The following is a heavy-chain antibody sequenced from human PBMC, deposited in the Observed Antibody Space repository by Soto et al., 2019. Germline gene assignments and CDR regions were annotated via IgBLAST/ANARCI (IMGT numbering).Heavy chain of an antibody. CDR2: IYYSGST. V-gene: IGHV4-59*01. J-gene: IGHJ5*02. CDR1: GGSISSYY. D-gene: IGHD2-15*01. Sequence: SETLSLTCTVSGGSISSYYWSWIRQPPGKGLEWIGYIYYSGSTNYNPSLKSRVTISVDTSKNQFSLKLSSVTAADTAVYYCAGQNRGISGGSGQVRVAWGQGTLVTVSS. CDR3: AGQNRGISGGSGQVRVA.